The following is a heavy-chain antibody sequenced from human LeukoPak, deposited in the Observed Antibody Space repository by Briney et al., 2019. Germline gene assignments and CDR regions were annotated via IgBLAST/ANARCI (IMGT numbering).Heavy chain of an antibody. D-gene: IGHD6-13*01. Sequence: GGSLRLSCAASGFTFSSYAMSWVRQAPGKGLEWVGFIRSKAYGGTTEYAASVKGRVTISRDDAKSIAYLQMNSLKTEDTAVYYCIRDPSYSSSWYGFYYYGMDVWGQGTTVTVSS. CDR3: IRDPSYSSSWYGFYYYGMDV. V-gene: IGHV3-49*04. J-gene: IGHJ6*02. CDR1: GFTFSSYA. CDR2: IRSKAYGGTT.